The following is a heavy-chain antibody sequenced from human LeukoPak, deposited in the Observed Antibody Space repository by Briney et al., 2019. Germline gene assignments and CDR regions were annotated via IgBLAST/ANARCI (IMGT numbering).Heavy chain of an antibody. CDR3: ARGGRLDY. Sequence: GGSLRLSCVASGFTFSSYWMHWVRQAPGKGLVWVSRINSDGSNANYADSVKGRFTISRDNAKNSLYLQMNSLRAEDTAVYYCARGGRLDYWGQGTLVTVSS. CDR1: GFTFSSYW. CDR2: INSDGSNA. J-gene: IGHJ4*02. V-gene: IGHV3-74*01.